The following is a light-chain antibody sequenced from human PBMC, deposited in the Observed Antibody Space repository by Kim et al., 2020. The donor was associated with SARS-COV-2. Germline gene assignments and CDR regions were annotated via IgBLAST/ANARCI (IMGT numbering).Light chain of an antibody. J-gene: IGLJ2*01. CDR3: YSAADNYRGV. Sequence: SYELTQPSSVSVSPGQTARITCSGDVLAKKYARWFQQKPGQAPVLVIYKDSERPSGIPERFSGSSSGTTVTLTISGAQVEDEADYYCYSAADNYRGVFGGGTQLTVL. CDR1: VLAKKY. V-gene: IGLV3-27*01. CDR2: KDS.